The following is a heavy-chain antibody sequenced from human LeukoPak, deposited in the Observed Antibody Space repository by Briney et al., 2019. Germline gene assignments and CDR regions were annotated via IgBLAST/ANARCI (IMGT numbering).Heavy chain of an antibody. CDR1: GFTFNSFG. Sequence: GGSLRLSCATSGFTFNSFGMHWVRQAPGKGLEWVAFISYDGSNKDYADSVKGRFTISRDNSKNTMFLQMNSLRVEDTAVYYCAKVHLRIEIHAFDVWGQGTMVTVSS. V-gene: IGHV3-30*18. CDR2: ISYDGSNK. J-gene: IGHJ3*01. D-gene: IGHD1-26*01. CDR3: AKVHLRIEIHAFDV.